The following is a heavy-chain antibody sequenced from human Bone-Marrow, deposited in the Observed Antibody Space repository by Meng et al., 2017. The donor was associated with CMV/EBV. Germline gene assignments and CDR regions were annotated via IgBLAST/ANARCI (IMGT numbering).Heavy chain of an antibody. CDR1: GFTFSSYA. V-gene: IGHV3-30*04. J-gene: IGHJ6*02. CDR2: ISYDGSNK. D-gene: IGHD2-15*01. Sequence: LKISCAASGFTFSSYAIHWVRQAPGKGLEWVAVISYDGSNKYYADSVKGRFTISRDNSKNTLYLQMNSLRAEDTAVYYCARGFLGYVDVWGQGTTVTVSS. CDR3: ARGFLGYVDV.